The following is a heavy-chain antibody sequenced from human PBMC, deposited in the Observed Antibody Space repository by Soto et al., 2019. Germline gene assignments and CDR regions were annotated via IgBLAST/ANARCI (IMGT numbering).Heavy chain of an antibody. V-gene: IGHV3-48*03. J-gene: IGHJ4*02. Sequence: GGSLRLSCVGSGFTFSSFEMNWVRQTPGKGLEWLSYIGRSGETIYYADSVKGRFTISRDNAKSSLFLQMTGLRDEDTGIYYCARDSRGGAARRPTFYYWGRGTLVTVSS. D-gene: IGHD6-6*01. CDR2: IGRSGETI. CDR3: ARDSRGGAARRPTFYY. CDR1: GFTFSSFE.